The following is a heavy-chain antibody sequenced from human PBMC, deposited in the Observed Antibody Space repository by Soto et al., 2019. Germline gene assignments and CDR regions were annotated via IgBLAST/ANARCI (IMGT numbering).Heavy chain of an antibody. CDR1: GFTFSSYA. CDR2: ISYDGSNK. Sequence: GGSLRLSCAASGFTFSSYAMHWVRQAPGKGLEWVAVISYDGSNKYYADSVKGRFTISRDNSKNSLFLQMNSLRAEDTAVYYCAREDRNYDYYAVDVWGQGTTVTVSS. V-gene: IGHV3-30*14. CDR3: AREDRNYDYYAVDV. J-gene: IGHJ6*02.